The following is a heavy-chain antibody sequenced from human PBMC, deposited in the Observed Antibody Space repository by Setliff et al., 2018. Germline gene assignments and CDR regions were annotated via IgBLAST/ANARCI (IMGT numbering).Heavy chain of an antibody. CDR2: IYYSGST. CDR3: ARHKVIKKEFIRLTWFDP. CDR1: GGSISSSY. V-gene: IGHV4-59*08. J-gene: IGHJ5*02. Sequence: PSETLSLTCTVSGGSISSSYWSWIRQPPGKGLEWIGYIYYSGSTNYNPSLKSRVTISVDTSSNQFSLNLNSVTAADTAVYYCARHKVIKKEFIRLTWFDPWGQGTPVTVSS. D-gene: IGHD3-10*01.